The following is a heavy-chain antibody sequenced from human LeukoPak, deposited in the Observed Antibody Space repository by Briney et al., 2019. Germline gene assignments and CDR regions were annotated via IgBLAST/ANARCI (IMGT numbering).Heavy chain of an antibody. CDR1: GGSFSGYY. CDR2: INHSGST. V-gene: IGHV4-34*01. CDR3: ARGRHIVAAIYLFPHYYGMDV. D-gene: IGHD5-12*01. Sequence: SETLSLTCAVYGGSFSGYYWSWIRQPPGKGLEWIGEINHSGSTNYSPSLKSRVTISVDTSKNQFSLKLSSVTAADTAVYYCARGRHIVAAIYLFPHYYGMDVWGQGTTVTVSS. J-gene: IGHJ6*02.